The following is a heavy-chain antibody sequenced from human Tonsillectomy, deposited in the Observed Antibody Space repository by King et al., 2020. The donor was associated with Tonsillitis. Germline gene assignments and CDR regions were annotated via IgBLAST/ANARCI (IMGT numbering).Heavy chain of an antibody. J-gene: IGHJ4*02. V-gene: IGHV4-34*01. CDR1: GGSFSTYY. D-gene: IGHD3-3*01. CDR3: ARGSLTIFGVAPHY. Sequence: VQLQQWGAGLLKPSETLSLTCAVYGGSFSTYYWSWIRQPPGKGLEWIGEINHSGSTNYNPSLKSRFTISLDTSKNQFSLKVSPVTAADTALYYCARGSLTIFGVAPHYWGQGTLVTVSS. CDR2: INHSGST.